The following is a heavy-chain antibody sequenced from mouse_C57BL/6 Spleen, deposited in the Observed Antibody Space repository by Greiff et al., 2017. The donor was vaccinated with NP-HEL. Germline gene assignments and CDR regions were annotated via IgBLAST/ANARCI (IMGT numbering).Heavy chain of an antibody. CDR1: GFTFSSYA. J-gene: IGHJ2*01. D-gene: IGHD2-3*01. CDR2: ISDGGSYT. V-gene: IGHV5-4*01. Sequence: EVKLQESGGGLVKPGGSLKLSCAASGFTFSSYAMSWVRQTPEKRLEWVATISDGGSYTYYPDNVKGRFTISRDNAKNNLYLQMSHLKSEDTAMYYCAREDGSLDYWGQGTTLTVSS. CDR3: AREDGSLDY.